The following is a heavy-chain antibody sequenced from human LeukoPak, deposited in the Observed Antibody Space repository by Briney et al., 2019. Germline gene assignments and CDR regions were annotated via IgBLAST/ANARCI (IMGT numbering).Heavy chain of an antibody. CDR2: ISSSGSTI. J-gene: IGHJ6*03. D-gene: IGHD6-13*01. Sequence: PGGSLRLSCAVSGFTFSDYYMSWIRQAPGKGLEWVSYISSSGSTIYYADSVKGRFTISRDNAKNSLYLQMNSLRAEDTAVYYCARVAAAHYYYYYYMDVWGKGTTVTVSS. V-gene: IGHV3-11*04. CDR1: GFTFSDYY. CDR3: ARVAAAHYYYYYYMDV.